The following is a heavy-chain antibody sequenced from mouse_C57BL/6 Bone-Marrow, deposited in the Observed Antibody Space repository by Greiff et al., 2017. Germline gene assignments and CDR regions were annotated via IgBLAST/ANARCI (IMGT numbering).Heavy chain of an antibody. D-gene: IGHD3-2*02. Sequence: QVQLKQSGAELVRPGASVTLSCKASGYTFTDYEMHWVKQTPVHGLEWIGAIDPETGGTAYHQKFKGKAILTADKSSSTAYMELRSLTSEDSAVYYCTGRPGGFDYWGQGTTLTVSS. V-gene: IGHV1-15*01. CDR3: TGRPGGFDY. J-gene: IGHJ2*01. CDR1: GYTFTDYE. CDR2: IDPETGGT.